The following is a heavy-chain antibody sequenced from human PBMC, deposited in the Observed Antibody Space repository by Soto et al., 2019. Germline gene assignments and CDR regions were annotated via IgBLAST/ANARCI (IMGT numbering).Heavy chain of an antibody. D-gene: IGHD5-12*01. CDR3: TRPGDPSGGYEFYYYYGMDV. CDR1: GFTFSGSA. V-gene: IGHV3-73*01. CDR2: IRSKANSYAT. Sequence: PGGSLRLSCAASGFTFSGSAMHWVRQASGKGLEWVGRIRSKANSYATAYAASVKGRFTISRDDSKNTAYLQMNSLKTEDTAVYYCTRPGDPSGGYEFYYYYGMDVWGQGTTVTVSS. J-gene: IGHJ6*02.